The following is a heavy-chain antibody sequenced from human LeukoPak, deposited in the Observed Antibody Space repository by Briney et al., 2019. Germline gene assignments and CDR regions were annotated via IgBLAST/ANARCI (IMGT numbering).Heavy chain of an antibody. D-gene: IGHD6-25*01. CDR2: ISSSSSYI. CDR3: ARDDRQRRHFDY. Sequence: GGSLRLSCAASGFTFSSYSTNWVRQAPGKGLEWVSSISSSSSYIYYADSVKGRFTISRDNAKNSLYLQMNSLRSDDTAVYYCARDDRQRRHFDYWGQGTLVTVSS. CDR1: GFTFSSYS. V-gene: IGHV3-21*04. J-gene: IGHJ4*02.